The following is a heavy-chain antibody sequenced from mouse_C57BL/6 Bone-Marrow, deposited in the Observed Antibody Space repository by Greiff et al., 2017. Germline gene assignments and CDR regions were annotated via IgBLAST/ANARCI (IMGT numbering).Heavy chain of an antibody. V-gene: IGHV1-12*01. D-gene: IGHD1-1*01. CDR3: ARSRITTVAQDY. J-gene: IGHJ2*01. CDR2: IYPGNGDT. CDR1: GYTFTSYN. Sequence: LQESGAELVRPGASVTMSCKASGYTFTSYNMHWVKQTPRQGLEWIGAIYPGNGDTSYNQKFKGKATLTVDKSSSTAYMQLSSPTSGDSAVYFCARSRITTVAQDYWGQGTTLTVSS.